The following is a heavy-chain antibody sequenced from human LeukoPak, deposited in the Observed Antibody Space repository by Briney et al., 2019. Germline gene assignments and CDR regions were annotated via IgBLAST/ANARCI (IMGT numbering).Heavy chain of an antibody. V-gene: IGHV4-59*01. D-gene: IGHD3-22*01. J-gene: IGHJ4*02. Sequence: SETLSLTCTVSDGSITNYDWSWIRQPPGKGLEWIGYIYYSGSTNYNPSLKSRVTISVDTSKNQFSLKLSSVTAADTAVYYCARVNYDSSGYYFGRSTYFDYWGQGTLVTVSS. CDR3: ARVNYDSSGYYFGRSTYFDY. CDR2: IYYSGST. CDR1: DGSITNYD.